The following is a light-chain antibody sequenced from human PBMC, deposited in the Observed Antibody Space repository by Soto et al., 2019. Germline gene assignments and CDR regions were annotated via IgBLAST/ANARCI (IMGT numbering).Light chain of an antibody. CDR2: EVS. J-gene: IGLJ1*01. CDR3: SSFTSSSTFV. CDR1: SSDVGAYNY. V-gene: IGLV2-14*01. Sequence: QSALTQPASVSGSPGQSITISRTGTSSDVGAYNYVSWYQQHPNKAPKLMIYEVSNRPSGVSKRFSGSKSGNTASLTISGLQSEDEADYYCSSFTSSSTFVFGTGTKVTVL.